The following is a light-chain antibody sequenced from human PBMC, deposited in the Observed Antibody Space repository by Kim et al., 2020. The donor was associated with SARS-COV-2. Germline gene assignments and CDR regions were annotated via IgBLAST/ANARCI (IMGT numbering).Light chain of an antibody. V-gene: IGLV1-44*01. CDR3: AAWDDSLNGVI. J-gene: IGLJ2*01. Sequence: GQGVTKSCSGSSSNNGCKTVNGYKQLQGTTPKLLIYRDNQRPSGGPDRYSGSKSGTSASLAISGLQFDDEADYYGAAWDDSLNGVIFGGGTKLTVL. CDR1: SSNNGCKT. CDR2: RDN.